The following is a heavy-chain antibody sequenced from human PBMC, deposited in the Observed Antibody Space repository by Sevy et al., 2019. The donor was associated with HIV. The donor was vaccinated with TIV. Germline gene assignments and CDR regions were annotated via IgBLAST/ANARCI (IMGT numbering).Heavy chain of an antibody. CDR1: GYTFSNYY. CDR3: ARGGISGWTYFDY. D-gene: IGHD6-19*01. CDR2: INPSGGST. Sequence: ASVKVSCKPFGYTFSNYYMHWVRQAPGQGHEWMGIINPSGGSTTYAQKFQGRVTMTRDTSTSTVYMELSSLRSDDTAVYYCARGGISGWTYFDYWGQGTLVTVSS. J-gene: IGHJ4*02. V-gene: IGHV1-46*01.